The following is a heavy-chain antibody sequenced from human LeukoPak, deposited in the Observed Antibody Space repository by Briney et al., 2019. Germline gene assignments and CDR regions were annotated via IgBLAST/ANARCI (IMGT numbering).Heavy chain of an antibody. V-gene: IGHV4-59*08. Sequence: SETLSLTCTVSGGSISSYYWSWIRQPPGKGLEWIGYIFYSGGTNYNPSLKSRVTISVDTSKNQFSLKLSSVTAADTAVYYCARHYTPGTINSWGQGTLVTVSS. J-gene: IGHJ4*02. CDR3: ARHYTPGTINS. CDR2: IFYSGGT. D-gene: IGHD1-7*01. CDR1: GGSISSYY.